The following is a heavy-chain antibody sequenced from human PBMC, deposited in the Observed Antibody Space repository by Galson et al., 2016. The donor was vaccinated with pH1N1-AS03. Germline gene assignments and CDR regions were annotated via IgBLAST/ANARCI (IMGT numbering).Heavy chain of an antibody. CDR3: ARSVYGDDVDY. J-gene: IGHJ4*02. CDR2: INAVHGDA. D-gene: IGHD4-17*01. CDR1: GYTFTSYA. Sequence: SVKVSCKASGYTFTSYAMHWVRQAPGQGLEWMGWINAVHGDAKYSQQFQGRVTITRDTSASMAYMGLSSLRSEDTAVYYCARSVYGDDVDYWGQGTLVTVSS. V-gene: IGHV1-3*01.